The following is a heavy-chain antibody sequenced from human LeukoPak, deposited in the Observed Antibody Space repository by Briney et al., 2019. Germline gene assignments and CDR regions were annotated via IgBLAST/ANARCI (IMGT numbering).Heavy chain of an antibody. D-gene: IGHD2-15*01. Sequence: GGSLRLSCAASGFTFSSYEMNWVRQAPGKGLEWVSYISSSGSTIYYADSVKGRFTISRDNAKNSLYLQMNSLRAEDTAVYYCARAIGYCSGGSCRFDPWGQGTLVTVSS. CDR3: ARAIGYCSGGSCRFDP. CDR1: GFTFSSYE. J-gene: IGHJ5*02. CDR2: ISSSGSTI. V-gene: IGHV3-48*03.